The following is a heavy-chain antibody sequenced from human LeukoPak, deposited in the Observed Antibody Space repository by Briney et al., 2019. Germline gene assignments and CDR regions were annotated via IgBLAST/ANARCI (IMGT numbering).Heavy chain of an antibody. Sequence: ASVNVSCKASGDTFTAYGISWLRQAPGQRPEWLAWISPYTGDTKYAEALGGRLTVTRDTSTTTVFMQLRSLRSDDTALYFCGRDQGSRHYPRYFDLWGRGTLVTVAS. D-gene: IGHD3-3*01. V-gene: IGHV1-18*01. CDR1: GDTFTAYG. CDR3: GRDQGSRHYPRYFDL. J-gene: IGHJ2*01. CDR2: ISPYTGDT.